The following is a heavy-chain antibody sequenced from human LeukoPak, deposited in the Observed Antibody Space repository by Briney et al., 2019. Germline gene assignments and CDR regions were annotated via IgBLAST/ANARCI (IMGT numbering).Heavy chain of an antibody. Sequence: GGSLRLSCAASGFTFSNAWMSWVRQAPGKGLEWVGRIKSKTDGGTTDYAAPVKGRFTISGDDSKNTLYLQMNSLKTEDTAVYYCTTETPDKTGTTGAFDYWGQGTLVTVSS. CDR2: IKSKTDGGTT. CDR1: GFTFSNAW. CDR3: TTETPDKTGTTGAFDY. V-gene: IGHV3-15*01. J-gene: IGHJ4*02. D-gene: IGHD1-1*01.